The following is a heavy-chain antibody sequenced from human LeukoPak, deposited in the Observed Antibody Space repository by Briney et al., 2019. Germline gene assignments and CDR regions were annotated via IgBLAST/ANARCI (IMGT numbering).Heavy chain of an antibody. CDR2: IYYSGST. Sequence: PSETLSLTCTVSGGSISSYYWSWIRQPPGKGLEWIGYIYYSGSTNYNPSLKSRVTISVDTSKNQFSLKLNSVTAADTAVYYCARVSGYDWESFYDYWGQGTLVTVSS. J-gene: IGHJ4*02. D-gene: IGHD5-12*01. V-gene: IGHV4-59*01. CDR1: GGSISSYY. CDR3: ARVSGYDWESFYDY.